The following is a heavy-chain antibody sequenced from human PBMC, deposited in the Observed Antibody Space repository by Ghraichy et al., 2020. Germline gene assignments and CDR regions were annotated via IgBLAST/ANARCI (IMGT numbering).Heavy chain of an antibody. Sequence: GGSLRLSCAASGFTFSSYWMHWVRQAPGKGLVWVSRIKSDGSSTNYADSVKGRFTISRDNAKNTLYLQMNSLRAEDAAVYYCARGHRSSYGVDYWGQGTLVTVSS. CDR2: IKSDGSST. CDR3: ARGHRSSYGVDY. CDR1: GFTFSSYW. V-gene: IGHV3-74*01. D-gene: IGHD6-13*01. J-gene: IGHJ4*02.